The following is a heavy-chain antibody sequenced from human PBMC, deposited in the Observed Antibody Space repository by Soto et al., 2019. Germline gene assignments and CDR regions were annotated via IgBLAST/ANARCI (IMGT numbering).Heavy chain of an antibody. Sequence: PGGSLRLSCAASGLFSSDWMHGGRQAPGRGLGWVSRIDSAGTTINYADSVKGRFTISGDNAQNTLYLQMDSLRVEDTAVYYCARGPPDYSTSGYVGDYWGQGALVTVSS. V-gene: IGHV3-74*01. CDR1: GLFSSDW. J-gene: IGHJ4*01. D-gene: IGHD6-13*01. CDR2: IDSAGTTI. CDR3: ARGPPDYSTSGYVGDY.